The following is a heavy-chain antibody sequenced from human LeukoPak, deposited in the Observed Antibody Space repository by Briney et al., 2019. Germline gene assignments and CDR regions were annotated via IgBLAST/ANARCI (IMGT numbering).Heavy chain of an antibody. J-gene: IGHJ4*02. D-gene: IGHD5-12*01. Sequence: SETLSLTCTVSGGSISSGSYYWSWIRQPAGKGLEWIGRIYTSGSTNYNPSLKSRVTISVDTSKNQFSLKLSSVTAADTAVYYCARDGSGYDNYWGQGTLVTVSS. V-gene: IGHV4-61*02. CDR1: GGSISSGSYY. CDR3: ARDGSGYDNY. CDR2: IYTSGST.